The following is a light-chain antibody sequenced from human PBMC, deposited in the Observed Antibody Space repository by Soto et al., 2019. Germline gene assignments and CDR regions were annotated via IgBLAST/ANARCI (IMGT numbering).Light chain of an antibody. CDR1: SSDVGGYNY. CDR2: DVS. V-gene: IGLV2-11*01. J-gene: IGLJ1*01. Sequence: QSALTQPRSVSGSLGPSVTISCTGTSSDVGGYNYVSWYQQHPGKAPKLMIYDVSKRPSGVPDRFSGSKSGNTASLTISGLQAEDETDYYCCSYAGPHVSGSGTKLTVL. CDR3: CSYAGPHV.